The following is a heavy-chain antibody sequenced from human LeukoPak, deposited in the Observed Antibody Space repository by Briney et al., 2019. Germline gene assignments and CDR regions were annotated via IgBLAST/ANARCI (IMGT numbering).Heavy chain of an antibody. V-gene: IGHV3-53*01. CDR2: IYSGGST. J-gene: IGHJ6*02. Sequence: GGSLRLSCAASGFTVSSSYMSWVRQAPGKGLEWVSVIYSGGSTYYADSVKGRFTISRDNSKNTLYLQMNSLRAEDTAVYYCARGLWFGELLHPHYYYYGMDVWGQGTTVTVSS. CDR1: GFTVSSSY. CDR3: ARGLWFGELLHPHYYYYGMDV. D-gene: IGHD3-10*01.